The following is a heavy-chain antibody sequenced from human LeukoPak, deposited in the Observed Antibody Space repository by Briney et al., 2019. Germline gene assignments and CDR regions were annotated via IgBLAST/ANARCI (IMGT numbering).Heavy chain of an antibody. D-gene: IGHD5-12*01. CDR1: GFTFRNAW. V-gene: IGHV3-48*02. CDR2: ISFSSSSI. Sequence: PGGSLRLSCAVSDASGFTFRNAWMNWVRQAPGKELEWVSFISFSSSSIYYADSVKGRFTVSRDNAKNSLYLQMNSLRDEDTAVYYCVKTRGSQEVRAFDVWGQGTMVTVSS. J-gene: IGHJ3*01. CDR3: VKTRGSQEVRAFDV.